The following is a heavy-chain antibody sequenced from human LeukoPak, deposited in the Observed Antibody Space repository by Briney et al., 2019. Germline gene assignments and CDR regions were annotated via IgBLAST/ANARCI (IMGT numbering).Heavy chain of an antibody. CDR3: ARGSAITMVRGVIRH. J-gene: IGHJ4*02. V-gene: IGHV1-2*02. D-gene: IGHD3-10*01. CDR2: INPNSGGT. CDR1: GYTFTSYY. Sequence: EASVKVSCKASGYTFTSYYTHWVRQAPGQGLEWMGWINPNSGGTNYAQKFQGRVTMTRDTSISTAYMELSRLRSDDTAVYYCARGSAITMVRGVIRHWGQGTLVTVSS.